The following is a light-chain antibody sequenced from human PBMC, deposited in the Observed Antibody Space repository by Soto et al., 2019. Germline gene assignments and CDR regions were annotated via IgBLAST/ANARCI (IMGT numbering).Light chain of an antibody. CDR3: QQSFSGPIT. Sequence: DIQMTQSPSSLSASVGDTVTMTCRASQSIALSVNWYQQKPGKAPKLLIYVAFTLESGVPSRFSGSGSGTEFTLTIRSLQPEDFATYYCQQSFSGPITFGQGTRLEIK. CDR2: VAF. CDR1: QSIALS. J-gene: IGKJ5*01. V-gene: IGKV1-39*01.